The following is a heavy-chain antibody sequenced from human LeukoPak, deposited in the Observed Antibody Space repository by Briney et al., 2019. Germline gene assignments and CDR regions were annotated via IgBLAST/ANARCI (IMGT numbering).Heavy chain of an antibody. Sequence: GGSLRLSCTASGFTFGDYAMSWVRQAPGKGLEWVGFIRSKAYGGTTEYAASVKGRFTISRDDSKSIAYLQMNNLKTEDTAVYYCTIAVAGTPYYFDYWGQGTLVTVSS. CDR2: IRSKAYGGTT. D-gene: IGHD6-19*01. CDR1: GFTFGDYA. J-gene: IGHJ4*02. CDR3: TIAVAGTPYYFDY. V-gene: IGHV3-49*04.